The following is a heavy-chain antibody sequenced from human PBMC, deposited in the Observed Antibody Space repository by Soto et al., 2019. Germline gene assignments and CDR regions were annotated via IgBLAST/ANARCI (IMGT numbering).Heavy chain of an antibody. Sequence: ASVKVSCKASGYTFTSYAMHWVRQAPGQRLEWMGWINAGSGNTKYSQKFQGRVTITRDTSASTAYMELSSLRSEDTAVYYCASDFYSSSSLSDYYYGMDVWGQGTTVTVSS. CDR3: ASDFYSSSSLSDYYYGMDV. CDR2: INAGSGNT. V-gene: IGHV1-3*01. D-gene: IGHD6-6*01. J-gene: IGHJ6*02. CDR1: GYTFTSYA.